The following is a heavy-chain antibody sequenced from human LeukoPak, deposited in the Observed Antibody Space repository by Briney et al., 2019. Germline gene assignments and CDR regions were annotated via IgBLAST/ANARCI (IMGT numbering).Heavy chain of an antibody. CDR1: GGSFSGYY. CDR2: INHSGST. Sequence: KPSETLSLTCAVYGGSFSGYYWSWIRQPPGKGLEWIGEINHSGSTNYNPSLKSRVTISVDTSKNQFSLKLSSVTAADTAVYYCARGRYYDYAWGSYRYGVSADYWGQGTLVTVSS. J-gene: IGHJ4*02. D-gene: IGHD3-16*02. V-gene: IGHV4-34*01. CDR3: ARGRYYDYAWGSYRYGVSADY.